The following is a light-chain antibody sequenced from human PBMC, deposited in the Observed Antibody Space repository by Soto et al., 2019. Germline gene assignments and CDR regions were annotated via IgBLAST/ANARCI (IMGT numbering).Light chain of an antibody. CDR2: EAS. J-gene: IGKJ3*01. CDR1: QSVASY. Sequence: DIQMTQSPSSLSASVGDRVTITCRTSQSVASYLNWYQHQTGKAPRLLIYEASSLQSGVPSRFSRSGSGTDFTLTITSLEPGDLATYYCQQSYSTPYNLGRGTNVDS. CDR3: QQSYSTPYN. V-gene: IGKV1-39*01.